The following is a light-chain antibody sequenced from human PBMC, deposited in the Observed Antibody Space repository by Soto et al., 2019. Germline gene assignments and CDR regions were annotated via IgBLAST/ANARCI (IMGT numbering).Light chain of an antibody. Sequence: DTQLTQSPSFLSASVGDRVTITCRASQGISSYLAWYQQKPGKAPKLLIYAASTLQSGVPSRFSGSGSGTEFTLTISSLQPEDFATYYCQQLNSLFTFGPGTKVDIK. CDR3: QQLNSLFT. CDR2: AAS. J-gene: IGKJ3*01. V-gene: IGKV1-9*01. CDR1: QGISSY.